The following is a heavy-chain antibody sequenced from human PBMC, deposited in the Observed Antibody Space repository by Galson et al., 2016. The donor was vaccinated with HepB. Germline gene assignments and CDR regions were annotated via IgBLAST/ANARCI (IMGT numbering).Heavy chain of an antibody. CDR3: ARIAVTGTHFDF. CDR2: IDWDDEK. V-gene: IGHV2-70*17. J-gene: IGHJ4*02. Sequence: PALVKPTQTLTLTCTFSGFSLSTNGMCVTWVRQPPGKALEWLARIDWDDEKFYSASLGAQLTISKDTSKNQVVLTMTNMGSVDTGTYYCARIAVTGTHFDFWGQGTLVTVAS. CDR1: GFSLSTNGMC. D-gene: IGHD6-19*01.